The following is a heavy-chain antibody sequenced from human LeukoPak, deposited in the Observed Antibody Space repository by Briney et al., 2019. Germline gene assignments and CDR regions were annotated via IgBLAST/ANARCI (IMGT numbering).Heavy chain of an antibody. V-gene: IGHV3-11*01. J-gene: IGHJ4*02. CDR3: ARDQYTYGPGDY. Sequence: PGGSLRLSCAASGFTFSDYYMSWVRQAPGKGLEWVSYISNSGYTIYYADSVLGRFTISRDNAKKLLFLQMNSLSTEDTAMYYCARDQYTYGPGDYWGQGTLVTVSS. CDR1: GFTFSDYY. CDR2: ISNSGYTI. D-gene: IGHD5-18*01.